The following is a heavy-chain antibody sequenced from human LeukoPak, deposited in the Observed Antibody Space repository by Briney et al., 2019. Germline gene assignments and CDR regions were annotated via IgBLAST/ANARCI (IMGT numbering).Heavy chain of an antibody. V-gene: IGHV5-51*01. CDR2: IYSGDSDT. J-gene: IGHJ4*02. CDR3: AIRYSGSYNDY. CDR1: GYSFTTYW. D-gene: IGHD1-26*01. Sequence: GESLKISCKGSGYSFTTYWIGWVRQMPGKGLGWMGIIYSGDSDTRYSPSFQGQVTISADKSISTAYLQWSSLQASDTAMYYCAIRYSGSYNDYWGQGTLVTVSS.